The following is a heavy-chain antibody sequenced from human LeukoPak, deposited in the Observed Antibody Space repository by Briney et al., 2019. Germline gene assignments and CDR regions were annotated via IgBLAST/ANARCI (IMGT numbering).Heavy chain of an antibody. J-gene: IGHJ6*02. Sequence: GASVKVSCKASGGTFSSYTISWARQAPGQGLEWMGRIIPILGIANYAQKFQGRVMITADKSTSTAYMELSSLRSEDTAVYHCLIQLWPLDVWGQGTTVTVSS. CDR1: GGTFSSYT. CDR3: LIQLWPLDV. D-gene: IGHD5-18*01. V-gene: IGHV1-69*02. CDR2: IIPILGIA.